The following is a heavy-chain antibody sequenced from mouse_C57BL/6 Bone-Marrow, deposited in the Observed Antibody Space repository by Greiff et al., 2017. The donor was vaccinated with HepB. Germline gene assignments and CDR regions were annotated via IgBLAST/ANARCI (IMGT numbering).Heavy chain of an antibody. CDR2: ISSGGSYT. CDR3: ARHENPSTTVVAGDAMDY. D-gene: IGHD1-1*01. Sequence: EVMLVESGGDLVKPGGSLKLSCAASGFTFSSYGMSWVRQTPDKRLEWVATISSGGSYTYYPDSVKGRFTISRDNAKNTLYLQMSSLKSEDTAMYYCARHENPSTTVVAGDAMDYWGQGTSVTVSS. J-gene: IGHJ4*01. V-gene: IGHV5-6*02. CDR1: GFTFSSYG.